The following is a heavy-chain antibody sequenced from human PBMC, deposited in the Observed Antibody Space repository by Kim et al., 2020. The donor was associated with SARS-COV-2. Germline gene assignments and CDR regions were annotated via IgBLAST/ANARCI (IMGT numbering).Heavy chain of an antibody. J-gene: IGHJ4*02. CDR2: IYPGDSDT. D-gene: IGHD5-18*01. V-gene: IGHV5-51*01. CDR1: GYSFTSYW. Sequence: GESLKISCKGSGYSFTSYWIGWVRQMPGKGLEWMGMIYPGDSDTRYSPSFQGQVTISADKSISTAYLQWSSLKASDTAMYYCCLSVSGGGYSYGYFDYWGQGTLVTVSS. CDR3: CLSVSGGGYSYGYFDY.